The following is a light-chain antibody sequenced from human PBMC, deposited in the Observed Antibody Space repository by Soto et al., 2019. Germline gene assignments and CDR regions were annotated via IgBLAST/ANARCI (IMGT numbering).Light chain of an antibody. J-gene: IGKJ1*01. V-gene: IGKV3-11*01. CDR3: HQRQSWPRT. CDR2: QTS. CDR1: QYINTR. Sequence: IVFKQSPATLSSSPCERVKLSCRASQYINTRLAWYQHRPGQAPRLLIYQTSIRAAGIPARFSASGTGTDFTLTISDVQPEDFAVYYCHQRQSWPRTFGQGTKVDIK.